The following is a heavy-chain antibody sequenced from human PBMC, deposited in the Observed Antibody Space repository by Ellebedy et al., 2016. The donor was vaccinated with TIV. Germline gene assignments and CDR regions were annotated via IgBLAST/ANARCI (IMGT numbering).Heavy chain of an antibody. Sequence: GESLKISCETSGFRFSQYTIAWVRQAPGKGLEWVANIKQDGDVKNLVESVRSRFIISRDNAKSSVYLQMNSLRVEDTAVYFCAREMWERLDWGQGTLVTVCS. D-gene: IGHD1-26*01. CDR2: IKQDGDVK. CDR3: AREMWERLD. CDR1: GFRFSQYT. V-gene: IGHV3-7*03. J-gene: IGHJ4*02.